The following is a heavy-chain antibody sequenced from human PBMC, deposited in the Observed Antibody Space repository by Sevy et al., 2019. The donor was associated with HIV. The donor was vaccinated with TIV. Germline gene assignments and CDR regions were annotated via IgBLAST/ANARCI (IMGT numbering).Heavy chain of an antibody. CDR3: ARDLLGIAGNFYGMDV. CDR1: GFTFSSYS. J-gene: IGHJ6*02. V-gene: IGHV3-21*01. CDR2: ISSSSSYI. D-gene: IGHD6-13*01. Sequence: GGSLRLSCAASGFTFSSYSMNWVRQAPGKGLEWVSSISSSSSYIYYADSVKGRFTISRDNAKNSLYLQMNSLRAEDTAVYYCARDLLGIAGNFYGMDVWGQGTTVTVSS.